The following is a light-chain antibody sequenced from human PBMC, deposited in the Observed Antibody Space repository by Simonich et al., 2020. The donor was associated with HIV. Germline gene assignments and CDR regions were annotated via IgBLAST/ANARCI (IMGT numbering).Light chain of an antibody. CDR1: RSDVGAYNY. J-gene: IGLJ2*01. CDR2: AVH. CDR3: NSYTSSSAWV. V-gene: IGLV2-14*03. Sequence: QSALTQPASVSGSPEQSITTSCTGTRSDVGAYNYVSGYQQYSGKAPKLMIYAVHNRPSGVSNRFSGSKSGNTASLTISGLQAEDEADYYCNSYTSSSAWVFGGGTKLTVL.